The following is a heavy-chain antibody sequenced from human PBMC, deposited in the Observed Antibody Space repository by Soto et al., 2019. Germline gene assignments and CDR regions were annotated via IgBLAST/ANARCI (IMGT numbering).Heavy chain of an antibody. J-gene: IGHJ3*02. CDR3: TRTMTTAAFDI. Sequence: EVQLVESGGGLVQPGGSLTLSCAASGFTFSGSAMHWVRQAAGKGLEWVGRIRSKANSYATAYAASVKGRFTISRDDSKNTAYLQMNSLKTEDPAFYYCTRTMTTAAFDIWGQGTMVTVSS. CDR2: IRSKANSYAT. D-gene: IGHD4-17*01. CDR1: GFTFSGSA. V-gene: IGHV3-73*02.